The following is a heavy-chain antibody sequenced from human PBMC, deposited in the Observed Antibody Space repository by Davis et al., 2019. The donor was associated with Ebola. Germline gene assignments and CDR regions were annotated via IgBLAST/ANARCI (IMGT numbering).Heavy chain of an antibody. CDR1: GDSVSSNSAA. J-gene: IGHJ3*02. CDR2: TYYRSKWYN. V-gene: IGHV6-1*01. CDR3: SRGYCSTITCNFAFDI. D-gene: IGHD2-2*01. Sequence: HSQTLSLTCAISGDSVSSNSAAWNWFRQSPSRGLEWLGRTYYRSKWYNDYAVSVKSRITINPDTSKNQFSLQLNSVTPEDSAVYYCSRGYCSTITCNFAFDIWGQGTMVTVSP.